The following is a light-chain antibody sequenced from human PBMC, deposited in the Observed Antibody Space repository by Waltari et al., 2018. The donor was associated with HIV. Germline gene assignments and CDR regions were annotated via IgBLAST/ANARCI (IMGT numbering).Light chain of an antibody. J-gene: IGKJ5*01. CDR3: MQALQTPST. V-gene: IGKV2-28*01. CDR2: LTS. CDR1: QSLLHRNGYYS. Sequence: EIVMTQSPVSLPVTPGEAASISCRSSQSLLHRNGYYSLDWYVQKPGQSPQLLIYLTSTRASGVPERFSGRGAGTDFTLEISRVEAEDLGLYYCMQALQTPSTFGQGTRLEIK.